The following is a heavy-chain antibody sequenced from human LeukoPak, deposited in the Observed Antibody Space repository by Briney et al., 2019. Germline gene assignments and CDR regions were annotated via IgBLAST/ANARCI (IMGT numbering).Heavy chain of an antibody. CDR2: IYHSGST. CDR3: ARGSSNYDFWSGYSAPFDY. CDR1: GGSFSGYY. D-gene: IGHD3-3*01. J-gene: IGHJ4*02. V-gene: IGHV4-34*01. Sequence: PSETLSLTCAVYGGSFSGYYWSWIRQPPGKGLEWIGEIYHSGSTNYNPSLKSRVTISVDTSKNQFSLKLSSVTAADTAVYYCARGSSNYDFWSGYSAPFDYWGQGTLVTVSS.